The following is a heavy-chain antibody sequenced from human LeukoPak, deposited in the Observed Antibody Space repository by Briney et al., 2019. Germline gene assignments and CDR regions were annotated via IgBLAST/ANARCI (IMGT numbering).Heavy chain of an antibody. CDR2: INPNSGGT. V-gene: IGHV1-2*06. Sequence: GASVKVSCKASGYTFTGYYMHWVRQAPGQGLEWMGRINPNSGGTNYAQKFQGRVTMTRDTSISTAYMELSRLRSDDTAVYYCAKGLVIWSYAPGAFDIWGQGTMVTVSS. D-gene: IGHD1-26*01. J-gene: IGHJ3*02. CDR3: AKGLVIWSYAPGAFDI. CDR1: GYTFTGYY.